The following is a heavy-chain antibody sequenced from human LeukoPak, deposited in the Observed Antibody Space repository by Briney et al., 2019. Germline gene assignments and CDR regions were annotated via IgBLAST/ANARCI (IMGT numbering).Heavy chain of an antibody. CDR2: ITPIFGAA. Sequence: ASVKVSCKASGNTFTYYYMHWVRQAPGQGLEWMGEITPIFGAANYAQTFQGRVTITADESTSTVFMELSSLRSDDTAFYYCARNSRVASTSGLNYWGQGTLVTVSS. CDR3: ARNSRVASTSGLNY. J-gene: IGHJ4*02. D-gene: IGHD4-23*01. V-gene: IGHV1-69*13. CDR1: GNTFTYYY.